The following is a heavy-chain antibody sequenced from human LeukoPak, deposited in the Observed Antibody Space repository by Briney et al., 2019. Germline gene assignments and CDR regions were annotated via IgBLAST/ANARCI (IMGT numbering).Heavy chain of an antibody. D-gene: IGHD1-26*01. Sequence: PGGSLRLSCAASGXTFSDYYLSWVRQAPGKGLEWVSFISPSSSYTNYADSVKGRFTISRDNAKNSLHLQMSSLRAEDTAVYYCAGDGGYALDYWGQGTLVTVSS. V-gene: IGHV3-11*05. CDR2: ISPSSSYT. CDR1: GXTFSDYY. J-gene: IGHJ4*02. CDR3: AGDGGYALDY.